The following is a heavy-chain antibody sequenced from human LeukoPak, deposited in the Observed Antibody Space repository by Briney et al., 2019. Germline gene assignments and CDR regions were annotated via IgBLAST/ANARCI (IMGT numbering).Heavy chain of an antibody. V-gene: IGHV1-2*02. J-gene: IGHJ4*02. CDR1: GYIFNGFY. CDR2: INCDSGGT. CDR3: ARGYRTGDMTIFAY. D-gene: IGHD7-27*01. Sequence: ASVKVSCKTSGYIFNGFYIQWVRHAPGQGLEWMGSINCDSGGTDYSHRFQGRVTMTRDRSITTVYMELSKLSFEETAVYYCARGYRTGDMTIFAYWGQGTLVTVSS.